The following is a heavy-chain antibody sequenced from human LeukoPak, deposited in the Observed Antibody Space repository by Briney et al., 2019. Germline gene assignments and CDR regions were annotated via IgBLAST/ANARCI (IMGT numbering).Heavy chain of an antibody. V-gene: IGHV1-2*02. CDR3: ARDSSGWYEWTY. D-gene: IGHD6-19*01. CDR1: GYTFTGYY. Sequence: ASVKVSCKASGYTFTGYYMHWVRQAPGQGLEWMGWINPNSGGTNYAQKFQGRVTMTRDTYISTAYMELSRLRSDDTAVYYCARDSSGWYEWTYWGQGTLVTVSS. CDR2: INPNSGGT. J-gene: IGHJ4*02.